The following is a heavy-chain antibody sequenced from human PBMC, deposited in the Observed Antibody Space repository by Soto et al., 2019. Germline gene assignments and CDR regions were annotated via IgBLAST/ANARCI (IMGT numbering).Heavy chain of an antibody. J-gene: IGHJ4*02. CDR3: TGEVASGY. D-gene: IGHD2-8*02. V-gene: IGHV3-30*03. CDR2: ISRDGGTK. Sequence: QVQLVESGGGVVQPGRSLRLSCAVSGFTVSTYGMHWVRQAPGKGLEWVAVISRDGGTKYYADSVKGRFTISRDNSRKTLFLEMNSLRGDVMAVYYCTGEVASGYWGQGTLVTVSS. CDR1: GFTVSTYG.